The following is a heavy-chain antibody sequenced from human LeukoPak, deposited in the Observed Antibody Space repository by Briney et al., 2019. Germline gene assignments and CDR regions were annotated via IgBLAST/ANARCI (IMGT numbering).Heavy chain of an antibody. CDR1: GFTVSSSS. Sequence: PGGSLRLSCAASGFTVSSSSMNWVSLGPGKGLEWVSVISSDGNTYYADPVKGRCTISRDNSRNTLSLQMHGLRANDTAVYYCARGQEQFSSPWQWGPRRKNFYYYGMDVWGQGTTVTVSS. CDR3: ARGQEQFSSPWQWGPRRKNFYYYGMDV. J-gene: IGHJ6*02. CDR2: ISSDGNT. D-gene: IGHD6-19*01. V-gene: IGHV3-66*01.